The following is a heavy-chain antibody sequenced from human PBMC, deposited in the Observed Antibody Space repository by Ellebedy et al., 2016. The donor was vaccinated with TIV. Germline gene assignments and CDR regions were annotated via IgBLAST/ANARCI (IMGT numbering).Heavy chain of an antibody. J-gene: IGHJ5*02. D-gene: IGHD3-10*02. CDR1: GFTFSSYW. V-gene: IGHV3-23*01. CDR2: ISGRGTRT. CDR3: ARDSITMFFDP. Sequence: GGSLRLXXAASGFTFSSYWKTWVRQAPGKGLEWVSGISGRGTRTYYADSVKGRFTISRDNSNNTLYLQMNSLRAEDTAVYYCARDSITMFFDPWGRGTLVTVSS.